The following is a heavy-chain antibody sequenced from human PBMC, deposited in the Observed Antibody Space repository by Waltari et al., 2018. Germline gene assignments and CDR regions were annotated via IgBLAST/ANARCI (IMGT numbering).Heavy chain of an antibody. CDR3: ARQGVVVPAASFDY. Sequence: EVQLVQSGAEVKKPGESLKISCKGSGYSFTSYWIGWVRQMPGKGLEWMWIISPRYSDTRYSPSFRGQVTISADKSSSTAYLQWSSLKASDTAMYYCARQGVVVPAASFDYWGQGTLVTVSS. CDR2: ISPRYSDT. J-gene: IGHJ4*02. D-gene: IGHD2-2*01. CDR1: GYSFTSYW. V-gene: IGHV5-51*01.